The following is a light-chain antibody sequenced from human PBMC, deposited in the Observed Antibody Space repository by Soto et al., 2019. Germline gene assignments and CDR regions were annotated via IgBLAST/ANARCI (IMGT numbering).Light chain of an antibody. CDR3: QQSYSTPRT. CDR2: FTS. Sequence: DIQMTQSPSSLSASVGDTVTITCRPTHTIRRYLNWYQQRPGKAPELLIYFTSRLQSGVPSRFSGSGSGTDFTLTINSLQFEDSATYYCQQSYSTPRTFGPGTKVDL. CDR1: HTIRRY. V-gene: IGKV1-39*01. J-gene: IGKJ3*01.